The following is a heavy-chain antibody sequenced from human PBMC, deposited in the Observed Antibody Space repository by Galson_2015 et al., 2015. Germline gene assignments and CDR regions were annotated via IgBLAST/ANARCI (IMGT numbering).Heavy chain of an antibody. V-gene: IGHV1-69*13. Sequence: SVKVSCKASGDTFSINDITWVRQAPGQGLEWMGGIIPTFRTANTAQKFQGRVTITADESTATAYMELTSLDSGDTAVYYCAMGSCDTTSCSGGYDIWGQGTLVAVSS. CDR3: AMGSCDTTSCSGGYDI. D-gene: IGHD2-2*01. CDR1: GDTFSIND. CDR2: IIPTFRTA. J-gene: IGHJ4*02.